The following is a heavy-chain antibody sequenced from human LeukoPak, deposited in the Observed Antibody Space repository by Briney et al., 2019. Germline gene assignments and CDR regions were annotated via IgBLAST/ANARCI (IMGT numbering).Heavy chain of an antibody. Sequence: GGSLRLSCAASGFTFSSYWMHWVRQAPGKGLEWVSGISPGGGPTYYADSVKGRFTISRDDSKNTLYLQMKNLRAEDTAVYYCARDHAASSGYKDDYWGQGTLVTVSS. CDR2: ISPGGGPT. V-gene: IGHV3-NL1*01. J-gene: IGHJ4*02. D-gene: IGHD3-22*01. CDR3: ARDHAASSGYKDDY. CDR1: GFTFSSYW.